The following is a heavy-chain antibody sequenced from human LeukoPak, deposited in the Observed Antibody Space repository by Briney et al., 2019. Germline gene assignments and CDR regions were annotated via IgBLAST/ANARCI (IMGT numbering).Heavy chain of an antibody. J-gene: IGHJ4*02. Sequence: ASVKVSCKASGYTFTNYYIHWVRQAPGQGLEWMGMINPSGGSTVYAQMLQGRLTMTRDMSSSTVYMELSSLTSEDTAVYYCARGRTTQSYASSGFYPRDYWGQGTLVTVSS. CDR3: ARGRTTQSYASSGFYPRDY. D-gene: IGHD3-22*01. V-gene: IGHV1-46*01. CDR1: GYTFTNYY. CDR2: INPSGGST.